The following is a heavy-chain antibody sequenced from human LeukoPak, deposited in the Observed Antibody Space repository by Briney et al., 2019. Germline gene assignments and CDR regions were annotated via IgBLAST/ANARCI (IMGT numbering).Heavy chain of an antibody. Sequence: SVKVSCKASGGTFSSYAISWVRQATGQGLEWMGGIIPIFGTANYAQKFQGRVTITADESTNTAYMELSSLRSEDTAVYYCARLDYFGSGLYYYMDIWGKGTTVTISS. CDR3: ARLDYFGSGLYYYMDI. CDR1: GGTFSSYA. CDR2: IIPIFGTA. V-gene: IGHV1-69*13. J-gene: IGHJ6*03. D-gene: IGHD3-10*01.